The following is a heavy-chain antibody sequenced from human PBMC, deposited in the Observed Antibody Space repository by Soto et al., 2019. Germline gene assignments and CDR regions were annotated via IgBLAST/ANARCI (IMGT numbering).Heavy chain of an antibody. D-gene: IGHD3-22*01. CDR2: IDPSDSQT. V-gene: IGHV5-10-1*01. Sequence: GESLKISCKGSGYSFAGYWITWVRQKPGKGLEWMGRIDPSDSQTYYSPSFRGHVTISVTKSITTVFLQWSSLRASDTAMYYCARQIYDSDTGPNFQYYFDSWGKGTPVTVAS. J-gene: IGHJ4*02. CDR3: ARQIYDSDTGPNFQYYFDS. CDR1: GYSFAGYW.